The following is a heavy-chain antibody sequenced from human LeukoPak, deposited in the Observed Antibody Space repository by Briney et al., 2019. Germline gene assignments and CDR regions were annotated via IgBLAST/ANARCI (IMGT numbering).Heavy chain of an antibody. D-gene: IGHD6-13*01. CDR3: ARGLPSAGMFY. V-gene: IGHV5-51*01. CDR1: GYRFTDYW. CDR2: IYPGDSDT. J-gene: IGHJ4*02. Sequence: GESLKISCKASGYRFTDYWIGWVRQMPGKGLEWMGIIYPGDSDTRYSPSFQGQVTISADKSISTAYLQWSSLKASDTAMYYCARGLPSAGMFYWGQGTLVTVSS.